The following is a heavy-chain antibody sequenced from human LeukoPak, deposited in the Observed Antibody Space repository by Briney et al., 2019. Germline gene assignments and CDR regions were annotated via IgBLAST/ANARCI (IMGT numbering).Heavy chain of an antibody. D-gene: IGHD2-2*01. CDR1: GGSFSGYY. Sequence: SETLSLTCAVYGGSFSGYYWSWIRQPPGKGLEWIGEINHSGSTNYNPSLKSRVTISVDTSKNQFSLKLSSVTAADTAVYCCARPSQGYCSSTSCYDRWFDPWGQGTLVTVSS. V-gene: IGHV4-34*01. CDR3: ARPSQGYCSSTSCYDRWFDP. J-gene: IGHJ5*02. CDR2: INHSGST.